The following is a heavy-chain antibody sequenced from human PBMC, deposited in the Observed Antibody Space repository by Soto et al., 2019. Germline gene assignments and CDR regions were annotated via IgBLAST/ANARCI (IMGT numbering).Heavy chain of an antibody. Sequence: ASAKVSCKASGYTFTSNGISWVRQAPGQGLGWMGWISAYNGNTNYAQKLQGRVTMTTDTSTSTAYMELRSLRSDDTAVYYCARLNSYSSSWSYYYYYGMDVWGQGTTVTVSS. CDR2: ISAYNGNT. V-gene: IGHV1-18*01. CDR3: ARLNSYSSSWSYYYYYGMDV. J-gene: IGHJ6*02. D-gene: IGHD6-13*01. CDR1: GYTFTSNG.